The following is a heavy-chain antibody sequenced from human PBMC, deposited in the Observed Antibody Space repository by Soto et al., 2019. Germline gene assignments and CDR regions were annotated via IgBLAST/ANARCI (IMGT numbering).Heavy chain of an antibody. CDR1: GFTFSSYW. CDR3: ASLTYYYDSSGLYFDY. Sequence: GGSLRLSCAASGFTFSSYWMSWARQAPGKGLEWVANIKQDGREKYYVDSVKGRFTISRDNAKNSLYLQMNSVRAEDTAVYYCASLTYYYDSSGLYFDYWGQGTLVTVSS. J-gene: IGHJ4*02. D-gene: IGHD3-22*01. V-gene: IGHV3-7*03. CDR2: IKQDGREK.